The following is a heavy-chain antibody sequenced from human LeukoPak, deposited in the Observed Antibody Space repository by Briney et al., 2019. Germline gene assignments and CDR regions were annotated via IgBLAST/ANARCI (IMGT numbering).Heavy chain of an antibody. J-gene: IGHJ3*02. V-gene: IGHV1-69*06. CDR1: GGTFSSYA. CDR2: IIPIFGTT. Sequence: ASVNVSCKASGGTFSSYAISWVRQAPGQGLEWMGGIIPIFGTTNSPQKFQGRVTIKADKSRSRAYMELSSLRSEDTAVYYCARGYCGDECFLADAFDIWGEGTMVTVSS. D-gene: IGHD2-21*01. CDR3: ARGYCGDECFLADAFDI.